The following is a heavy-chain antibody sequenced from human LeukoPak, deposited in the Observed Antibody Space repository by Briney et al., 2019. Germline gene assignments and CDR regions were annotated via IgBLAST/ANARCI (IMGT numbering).Heavy chain of an antibody. J-gene: IGHJ4*02. V-gene: IGHV3-30-3*01. Sequence: QPGGSLRLSCAASGFTFSSYAMHWVRQAPGKGLEWVAVISYDGSNKYYADSVKGRFTISRDNSKNTLYLQMNSLRAEDTAVYYCARLLPVTTVSSLDYWGQGTLVTVSS. CDR1: GFTFSSYA. CDR2: ISYDGSNK. D-gene: IGHD4-17*01. CDR3: ARLLPVTTVSSLDY.